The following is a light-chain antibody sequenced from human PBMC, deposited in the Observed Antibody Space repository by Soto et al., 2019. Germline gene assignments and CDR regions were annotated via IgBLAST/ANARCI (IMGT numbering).Light chain of an antibody. CDR1: QSGSDSY. V-gene: IGKV3-20*01. J-gene: IGKJ1*01. CDR3: QHQGYPKWT. Sequence: EIELTQSPGTLSLSPGERATLSCRASQSGSDSYLAWYQKKPGQPPRLLIYGVSSRGYGIPDRFSGSGSGTDFTLTISRLETEDFAVYDCQHQGYPKWTFGQGTKVDIK. CDR2: GVS.